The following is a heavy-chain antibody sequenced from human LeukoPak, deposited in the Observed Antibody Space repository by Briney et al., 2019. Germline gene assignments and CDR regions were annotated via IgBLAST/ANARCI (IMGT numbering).Heavy chain of an antibody. V-gene: IGHV4-34*01. J-gene: IGHJ6*02. CDR3: ARGKLFYGMDV. CDR2: INHSGST. Sequence: PEPLSLTCAVYGGSFSGYYWSWIRQPPGKGLEWIGEINHSGSTNYNPSLKSRVTISVDTSKNQFSLKLSSVTAADTAVYYCARGKLFYGMDVWGQGTTVTVSS. CDR1: GGSFSGYY. D-gene: IGHD1-1*01.